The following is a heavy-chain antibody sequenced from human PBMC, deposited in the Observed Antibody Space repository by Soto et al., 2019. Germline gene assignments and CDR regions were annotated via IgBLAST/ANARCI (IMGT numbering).Heavy chain of an antibody. CDR3: ARVKYYYDSRPRITWFDP. CDR2: IYYSGST. J-gene: IGHJ5*02. V-gene: IGHV4-31*03. CDR1: GGSISSGGYY. D-gene: IGHD3-22*01. Sequence: PSETLSRTCTVSGGSISSGGYYWSWIRQHPGKGLEWIGYIYYSGSTYYNPSLKSRVTISVDTSKNQFSLKLSSVTAADTAVYYCARVKYYYDSRPRITWFDPWGQGTLVTVSS.